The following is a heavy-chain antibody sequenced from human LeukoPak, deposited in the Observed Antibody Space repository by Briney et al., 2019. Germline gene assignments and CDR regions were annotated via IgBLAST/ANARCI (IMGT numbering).Heavy chain of an antibody. J-gene: IGHJ4*02. D-gene: IGHD3-22*01. CDR2: INADSSTI. V-gene: IGHV3-48*01. CDR1: GFPFSTHN. Sequence: GGSLRLSCAASGFPFSTHNMNWVRQAPGKGLQWISYINADSSTIQYADSVRGRFTTSRDNAKNSLYLQMNSLRAEDTAVYYCVRDNSRGQSLGVIYWGQGSLVTVSS. CDR3: VRDNSRGQSLGVIY.